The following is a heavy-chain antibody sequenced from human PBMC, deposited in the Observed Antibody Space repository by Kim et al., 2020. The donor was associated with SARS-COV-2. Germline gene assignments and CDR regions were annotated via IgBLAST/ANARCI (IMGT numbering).Heavy chain of an antibody. J-gene: IGHJ3*02. D-gene: IGHD3-9*01. CDR2: IYPGDSDT. V-gene: IGHV5-51*01. CDR3: ARLGLLTGYYGNDAYDI. CDR1: GYSFTSYW. Sequence: GESLKISCKGSGYSFTSYWIGWVRQMPGKGLEWMGIIYPGDSDTRYSPSFQGQVTISADKSISTAYLQWSSLKASDTAMYYCARLGLLTGYYGNDAYDIWGQGTMVTVSS.